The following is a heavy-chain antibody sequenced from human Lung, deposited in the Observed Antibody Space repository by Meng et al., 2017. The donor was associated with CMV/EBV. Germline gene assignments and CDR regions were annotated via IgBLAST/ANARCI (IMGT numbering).Heavy chain of an antibody. CDR3: AGGYIAARIQNLVPAFDS. D-gene: IGHD6-6*01. CDR2: INSDGSST. J-gene: IGHJ3*02. Sequence: GGSXRLXCAASGFTFSSYWMHSVRQAPGKGLVWVSRINSDGSSTSYADSVKGRFTISRDNTKNTLYLQMNSLRAEDTAVYYCAGGYIAARIQNLVPAFDSWXQGTXVT. V-gene: IGHV3-74*01. CDR1: GFTFSSYW.